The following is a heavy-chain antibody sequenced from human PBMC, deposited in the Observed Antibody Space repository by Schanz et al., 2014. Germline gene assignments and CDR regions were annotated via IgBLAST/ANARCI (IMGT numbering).Heavy chain of an antibody. CDR1: GYTFTSYG. CDR2: ISAYNGHT. Sequence: QLMQSGSEVRKPGASVKVSCKASGYTFTSYGITWVRQAPGQGLEWMGWISAYNGHTTYAQKFQGRVTMTTDTSTSTAYMELRSLISDDTAVYYCVRDAGWAFGDYHGMDVWGQGTSVNVSS. J-gene: IGHJ6*02. D-gene: IGHD3-10*01. V-gene: IGHV1-18*01. CDR3: VRDAGWAFGDYHGMDV.